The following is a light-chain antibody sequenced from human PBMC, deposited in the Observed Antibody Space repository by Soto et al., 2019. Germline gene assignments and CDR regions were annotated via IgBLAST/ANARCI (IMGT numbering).Light chain of an antibody. CDR1: QSVSGSY. Sequence: EIVLTQSPGTLSLSPGERATLSCRASQSVSGSYLAWYQHKPGQAPRLLIYGASSRATGIPDRFSGSGSGTDFTLTISRLEPEDFAVYYCQQYGSLWTFGQGTKV. CDR3: QQYGSLWT. CDR2: GAS. V-gene: IGKV3-20*01. J-gene: IGKJ1*01.